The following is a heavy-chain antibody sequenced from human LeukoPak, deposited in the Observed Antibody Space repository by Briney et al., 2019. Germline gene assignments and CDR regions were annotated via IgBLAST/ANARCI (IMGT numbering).Heavy chain of an antibody. J-gene: IGHJ4*02. CDR3: ASYNRRGYSYGGIDY. V-gene: IGHV4-61*01. D-gene: IGHD5-18*01. CDR2: IYYGGST. Sequence: SETLSLTCTVSGGSVSSGSYYWSWTRPRPGKGLEWFGYIYYGGSTNYNPSLKSRVTISVDTSKNQFSLKLSSVTAADTAVYYCASYNRRGYSYGGIDYWGQGTLVTVSS. CDR1: GGSVSSGSYY.